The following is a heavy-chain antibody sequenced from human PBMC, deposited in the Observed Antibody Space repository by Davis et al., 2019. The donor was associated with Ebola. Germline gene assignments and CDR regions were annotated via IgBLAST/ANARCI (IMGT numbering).Heavy chain of an antibody. J-gene: IGHJ4*02. D-gene: IGHD3-22*01. CDR3: ARNLIYNYDGSVYSSPYYFDY. CDR2: TYYSGST. V-gene: IGHV4-39*01. Sequence: SETLSPTCSVPGGSITSSDYYRGWIRQPRGTGPECIANTYYSGSTHYNPSLKSRVNIPVDTYKNQFSLKLTSVTAADTAVYYCARNLIYNYDGSVYSSPYYFDYWGQGTLVTGSS. CDR1: GGSITSSDYY.